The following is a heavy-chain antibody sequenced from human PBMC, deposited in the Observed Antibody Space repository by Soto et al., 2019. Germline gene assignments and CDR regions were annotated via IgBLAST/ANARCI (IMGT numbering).Heavy chain of an antibody. Sequence: EVRLVESGGGLVKPGGSVRLSCAGSGFSFSDVWMNWVRQGPGKGLEWVARIKSKSDGGTTDYAAPVKGRFTISRDDSKNTVFRQMSSLKPVDTGIYYCLNGFFGGQGTLVTVSS. J-gene: IGHJ4*02. CDR3: LNGFF. V-gene: IGHV3-15*07. CDR2: IKSKSDGGTT. D-gene: IGHD2-8*01. CDR1: GFSFSDVW.